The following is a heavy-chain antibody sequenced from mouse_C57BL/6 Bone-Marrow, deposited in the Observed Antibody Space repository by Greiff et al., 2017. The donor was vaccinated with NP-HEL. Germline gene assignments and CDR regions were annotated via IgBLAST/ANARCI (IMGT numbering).Heavy chain of an antibody. D-gene: IGHD4-1*01. Sequence: QVQLQQPGAELVKPGASVKLSCKASGYTFTSYWMQWVKQRPGQGLEWIGEIDPSDSYTNYNQKFKGKATLTVDTSSSTAYMQLSSLTSEDSAVYYCARSLTGTYRENYVDYGGQGTTLTVSS. CDR3: ARSLTGTYRENYVDY. CDR1: GYTFTSYW. J-gene: IGHJ2*01. CDR2: IDPSDSYT. V-gene: IGHV1-50*01.